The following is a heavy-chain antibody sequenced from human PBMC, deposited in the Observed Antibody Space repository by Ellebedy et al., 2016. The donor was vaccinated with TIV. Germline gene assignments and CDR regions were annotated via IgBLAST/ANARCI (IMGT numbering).Heavy chain of an antibody. V-gene: IGHV4-39*01. Sequence: MPSETLSLTCTVSGGSISSSYFYWGWIRQPPGKGLEWIGSFFYRANNYYNPSLKSRVSISVDTSKNQFSLKLSSVTAADTAVYYCARGDGGHSSVPPHYFDYWGQGMLVTVSS. CDR3: ARGDGGHSSVPPHYFDY. CDR1: GGSISSSYFY. J-gene: IGHJ4*02. CDR2: FFYRANN. D-gene: IGHD3-16*01.